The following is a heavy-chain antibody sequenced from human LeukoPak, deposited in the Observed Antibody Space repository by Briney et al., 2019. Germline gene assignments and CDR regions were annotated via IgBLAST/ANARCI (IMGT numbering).Heavy chain of an antibody. D-gene: IGHD1-14*01. CDR1: GGSISSYY. Sequence: PSETLSLTCTVSGGSISSYYWSWVRQPPGKGLEWIGYIYNSETTYYNPSLNSRVTISVDTSKNQFSLKLSSVTAADTAVYYCARRGSGASLEYYFDLWGRGTLVTVAS. CDR2: IYNSETT. V-gene: IGHV4-59*08. J-gene: IGHJ2*01. CDR3: ARRGSGASLEYYFDL.